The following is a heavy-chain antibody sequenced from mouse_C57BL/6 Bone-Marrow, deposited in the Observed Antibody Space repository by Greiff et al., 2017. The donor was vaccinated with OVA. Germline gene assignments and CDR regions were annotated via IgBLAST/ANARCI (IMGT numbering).Heavy chain of an antibody. CDR1: GYSITSGYY. J-gene: IGHJ2*01. CDR3: ARDGYDAYFDY. D-gene: IGHD2-2*01. V-gene: IGHV3-6*01. CDR2: ISYDGSN. Sequence: EVKLMESGPGLVKPSQSLSLTCSVTGYSITSGYYWNWIRQFPGNKLEWMGYISYDGSNNYNPSLKNRISITRDTSKNQFFLKLNSVTTEDTATYYCARDGYDAYFDYWGQGTTLTVSS.